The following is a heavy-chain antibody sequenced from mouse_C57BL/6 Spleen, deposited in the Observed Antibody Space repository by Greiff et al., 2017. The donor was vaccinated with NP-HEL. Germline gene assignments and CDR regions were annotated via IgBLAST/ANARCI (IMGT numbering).Heavy chain of an antibody. CDR1: GYTFTDYE. J-gene: IGHJ2*01. CDR2: IDPETGGT. D-gene: IGHD1-1*01. CDR3: TKITTVPDYFDY. V-gene: IGHV1-15*01. Sequence: VQLQQSGAELVRPGASVTLSCKASGYTFTDYEMHWVKQTPVHGLEWIGAIDPETGGTAYNQKFKGKAILTAAKSSSTASMELRSLTSEDSAVYYCTKITTVPDYFDYWGQGTTLTVSS.